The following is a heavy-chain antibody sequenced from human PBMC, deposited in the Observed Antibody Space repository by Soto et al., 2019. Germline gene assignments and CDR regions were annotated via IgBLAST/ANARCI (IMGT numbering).Heavy chain of an antibody. CDR2: IWYDGSNK. CDR3: ARVSGAAAPFDY. V-gene: IGHV3-33*01. CDR1: GFTFSSYG. Sequence: PGGSLRLSCAASGFTFSSYGMHWVRQAPGKGLEWVAVIWYDGSNKYYADSVKGRFTISRDNSKNTLYLQMNSLRAEDTAVYYCARVSGAAAPFDYWGQGTLVTVSS. J-gene: IGHJ4*02. D-gene: IGHD6-13*01.